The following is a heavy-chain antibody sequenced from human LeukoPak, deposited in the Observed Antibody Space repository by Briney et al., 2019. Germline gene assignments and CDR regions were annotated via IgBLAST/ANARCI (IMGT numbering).Heavy chain of an antibody. J-gene: IGHJ4*02. V-gene: IGHV4-39*07. D-gene: IGHD3-22*01. CDR1: GGSISSSSYY. CDR3: ARDLAVDYYDSSGYFDY. CDR2: IYYSGST. Sequence: SETLSLTCTVSGGSISSSSYYWGWIRQPPGKGLEWIGSIYYSGSTYYNPSLKSRVTISVDMSKNQFSLKLSSVTAADTAVYYCARDLAVDYYDSSGYFDYWGQGTLVTVSS.